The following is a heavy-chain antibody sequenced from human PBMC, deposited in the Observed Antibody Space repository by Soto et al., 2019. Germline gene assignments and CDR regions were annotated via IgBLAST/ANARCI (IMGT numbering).Heavy chain of an antibody. CDR3: AREVSGSRTVGWFEP. Sequence: TLSLTCTVSGGSISSGGYYWSWIRQHPGKGLEWTGYIYYSGSTYQNPSLKSRVTISGDTSKNQVSLKLSSVTAADTAVYYCAREVSGSRTVGWFEPWGQGSLVTVSS. J-gene: IGHJ5*02. CDR2: IYYSGST. V-gene: IGHV4-31*03. D-gene: IGHD3-10*01. CDR1: GGSISSGGYY.